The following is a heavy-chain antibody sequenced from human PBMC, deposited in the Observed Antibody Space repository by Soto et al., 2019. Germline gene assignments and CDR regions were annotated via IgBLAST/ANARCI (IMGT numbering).Heavy chain of an antibody. J-gene: IGHJ4*02. CDR3: TTGIYYDILTGYHDVAY. V-gene: IGHV3-15*01. D-gene: IGHD3-9*01. CDR2: IKSKTDGGTA. Sequence: GGSLRLSCAASGFNLSHPWMTWVRQAAGKGLQWVGRIKSKTDGGTADYAAPVKGRFTISRDDSKNTVYLQMNSLKTEDAAVYYCTTGIYYDILTGYHDVAYWGQGTLVTVSS. CDR1: GFNLSHPW.